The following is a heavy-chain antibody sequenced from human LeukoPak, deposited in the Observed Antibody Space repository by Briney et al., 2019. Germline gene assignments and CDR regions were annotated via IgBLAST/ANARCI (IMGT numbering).Heavy chain of an antibody. D-gene: IGHD6-19*01. Sequence: GESLKISCQGSGYSFTNYWIAWVRQMPGKGLEWMGIIYPGDSDTRYSPSFQGQVTISAGKSISTAYLQWSSLKASDTAMFYCARSGSGTRFDYWGQGTLVTVSS. CDR2: IYPGDSDT. V-gene: IGHV5-51*01. CDR3: ARSGSGTRFDY. CDR1: GYSFTNYW. J-gene: IGHJ4*02.